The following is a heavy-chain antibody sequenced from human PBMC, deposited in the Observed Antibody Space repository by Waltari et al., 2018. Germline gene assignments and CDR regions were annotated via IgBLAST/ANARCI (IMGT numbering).Heavy chain of an antibody. CDR3: ARPGSSSPYYWFNP. CDR1: GGAIRGMGYY. J-gene: IGHJ5*02. CDR2: IYHDGTS. Sequence: QVQLQESGPGLVEPSGTLSLTCTVSGGAIRGMGYYWGWVRQTPGKGLGWIASIYHDGTSYYTPSLKSRVTISVDTFENNFSLRLSSVTSADTAIYYCARPGSSSPYYWFNPWGQGILVTVSS. D-gene: IGHD2-2*01. V-gene: IGHV4-39*02.